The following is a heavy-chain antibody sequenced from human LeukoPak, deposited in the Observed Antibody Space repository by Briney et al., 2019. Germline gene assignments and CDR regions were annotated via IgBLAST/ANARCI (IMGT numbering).Heavy chain of an antibody. V-gene: IGHV4-34*01. Sequence: LSETLSLTCAVYGGSFSGYYWSWIRQPPGKGLEWIGEINHSGSTNYNPSLKSRVTISVDTSKNQFSLKLSSVTPEDTAVYYCAREYSSWYEMEWFDPWGQGTLVTVSS. CDR1: GGSFSGYY. J-gene: IGHJ5*02. CDR2: INHSGST. D-gene: IGHD6-13*01. CDR3: AREYSSWYEMEWFDP.